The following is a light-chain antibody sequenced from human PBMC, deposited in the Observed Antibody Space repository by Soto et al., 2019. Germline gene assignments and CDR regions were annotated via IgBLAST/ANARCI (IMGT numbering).Light chain of an antibody. V-gene: IGKV3-15*01. CDR1: QGVSSN. CDR2: GAS. Sequence: EIVMTQSPATLSLSPGERATLSCRASQGVSSNLAWYQQRPGQAPRLLIYGASTRATGIPARFSGSGSGTEFTLTISSLQSEDFAVYYCQQSSNWPPEITFGQGTRLEIK. J-gene: IGKJ5*01. CDR3: QQSSNWPPEIT.